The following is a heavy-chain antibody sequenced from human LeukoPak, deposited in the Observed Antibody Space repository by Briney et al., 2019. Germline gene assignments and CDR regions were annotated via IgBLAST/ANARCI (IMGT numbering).Heavy chain of an antibody. CDR1: GFTFNNYG. V-gene: IGHV3-48*03. J-gene: IGHJ5*01. Sequence: PGGSLRLSCAASGFTFNNYGMNWVRQAPGKGLEWISYISSTGSTIYYAESVKGRFTISRDNDRNSLSLQMNSLRAEDTAVYYCARDSTIMVIWSSNWFDSWGQGTLVTVSS. CDR3: ARDSTIMVIWSSNWFDS. CDR2: ISSTGSTI. D-gene: IGHD5-18*01.